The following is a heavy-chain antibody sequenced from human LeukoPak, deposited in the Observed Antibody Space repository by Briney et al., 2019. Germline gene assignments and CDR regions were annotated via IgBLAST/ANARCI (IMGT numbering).Heavy chain of an antibody. Sequence: TGGSLRLSCAASGVTFSRYWMHWVRQAPGKGLVWVSRIKSDGSGTIYADSVKGRFTISRDNAKNTLNLQMNSPRADDTAVYYCLLGAYYNTIDYWGQGTLVTVSS. CDR3: LLGAYYNTIDY. J-gene: IGHJ4*02. CDR1: GVTFSRYW. D-gene: IGHD3-3*01. V-gene: IGHV3-74*01. CDR2: IKSDGSGT.